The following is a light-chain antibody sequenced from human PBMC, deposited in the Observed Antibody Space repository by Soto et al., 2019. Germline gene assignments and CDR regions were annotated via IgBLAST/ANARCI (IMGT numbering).Light chain of an antibody. CDR3: HQYGSAPRT. Sequence: ENVVAQARRTLSLSPGDRAPLSCRASQSVSNSYIAWYQQKPGQAPRLLIYAASTRATGIPERFSGSGSGTDFTLTISRLEPEDFAVYHCHQYGSAPRTFGQGTKV. V-gene: IGKV3-20*01. J-gene: IGKJ1*01. CDR1: QSVSNSY. CDR2: AAS.